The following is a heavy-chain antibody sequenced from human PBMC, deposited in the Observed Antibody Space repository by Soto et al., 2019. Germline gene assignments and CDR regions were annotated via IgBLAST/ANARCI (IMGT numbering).Heavy chain of an antibody. CDR3: AKEIQARITMVRGVYFDY. V-gene: IGHV3-9*01. Sequence: GGSLRLSCAASGFTFDDYAMHWVRQAPGKGLEWVSGISWNSGSIGYADSVKGRFTISRDNAKNSLYLQMNSLRAEDTALYYCAKEIQARITMVRGVYFDYWGQGTLVTVSS. CDR1: GFTFDDYA. J-gene: IGHJ4*02. D-gene: IGHD3-10*01. CDR2: ISWNSGSI.